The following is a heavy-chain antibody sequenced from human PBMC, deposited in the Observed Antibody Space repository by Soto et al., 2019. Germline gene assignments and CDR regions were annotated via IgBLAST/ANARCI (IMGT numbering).Heavy chain of an antibody. V-gene: IGHV3-74*01. CDR1: GFTFSTHW. CDR3: ARDRSSITGTAGDY. CDR2: IKGDGSSL. D-gene: IGHD1-7*01. J-gene: IGHJ4*02. Sequence: PGGSLRLSCAASGFTFSTHWMHWVRQTPGKGLVWVSRIKGDGSSLSYADSVKGRFTISRDNAKSTLYLQMNALSAEDTALYYCARDRSSITGTAGDYWGQGTLVTVSS.